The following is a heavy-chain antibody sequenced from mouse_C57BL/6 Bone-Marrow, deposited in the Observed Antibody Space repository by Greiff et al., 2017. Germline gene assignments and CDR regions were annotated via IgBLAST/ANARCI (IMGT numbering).Heavy chain of an antibody. CDR3: AKHEYGSSYGFAY. Sequence: QVQLQQSGPGLVAPSQSLSITCTVSGYSLTSYGVHWVRQPPGKGLEWLVVIWSGGSTTYYSAHKNGMTISKDNSKTQVFLIMNSLQTDDTAMYYCAKHEYGSSYGFAYWSQGTLVTVSA. D-gene: IGHD1-1*01. CDR1: GYSLTSYG. V-gene: IGHV2-6*02. J-gene: IGHJ3*01. CDR2: IWSGGST.